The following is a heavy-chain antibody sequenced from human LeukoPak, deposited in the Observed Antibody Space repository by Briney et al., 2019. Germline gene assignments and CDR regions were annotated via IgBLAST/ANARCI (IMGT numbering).Heavy chain of an antibody. CDR3: AKRHCSSTHCYAFDY. CDR2: ISGSGGST. V-gene: IGHV3-23*01. CDR1: GFTYSSCV. J-gene: IGHJ4*02. Sequence: GGSLRLSCATSGFTYSSCVMAWVRQAPGKGLEWVSSISGSGGSTYYADSVKGRFAISRDNSMNTLYLQMNSLTAEDTAIYYCAKRHCSSTHCYAFDYWGQGTLVTVSS. D-gene: IGHD2-2*01.